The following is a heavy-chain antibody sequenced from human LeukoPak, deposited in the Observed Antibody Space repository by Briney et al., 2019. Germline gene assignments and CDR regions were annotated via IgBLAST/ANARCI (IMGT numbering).Heavy chain of an antibody. V-gene: IGHV3-30-3*01. CDR3: ARENYDDSSGNSPLDY. Sequence: GGSLRLSCAASGFTFSSYAMHWVRQAPGKGLEWVAVISYDGSNKYYADSVKGRFTISRDNSKNTLYLQMNSLRAEDTAVYYCARENYDDSSGNSPLDYWGQGTLVTVSS. D-gene: IGHD3-22*01. J-gene: IGHJ4*02. CDR1: GFTFSSYA. CDR2: ISYDGSNK.